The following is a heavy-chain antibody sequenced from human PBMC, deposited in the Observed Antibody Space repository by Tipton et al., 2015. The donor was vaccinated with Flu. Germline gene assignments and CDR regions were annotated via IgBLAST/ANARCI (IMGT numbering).Heavy chain of an antibody. Sequence: SLRLSCAASGFTFDDYVMHWVRQAPGKGLEWVSLISWDGGSTNYADSVKGRFTISRDNSKNSLYLQMNSLRAEDTALYYCARDIGLRLNYFDSSGTYYYGMDVWGQGTTVTVSS. V-gene: IGHV3-43D*04. J-gene: IGHJ6*02. D-gene: IGHD3-22*01. CDR3: ARDIGLRLNYFDSSGTYYYGMDV. CDR1: GFTFDDYV. CDR2: ISWDGGST.